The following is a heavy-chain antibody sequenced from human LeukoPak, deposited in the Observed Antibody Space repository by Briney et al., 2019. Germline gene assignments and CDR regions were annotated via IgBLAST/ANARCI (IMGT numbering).Heavy chain of an antibody. D-gene: IGHD2-2*01. CDR3: VRDYQFIQEV. CDR2: ISTDGKST. V-gene: IGHV3-74*01. J-gene: IGHJ6*02. CDR1: GFTFSNYW. Sequence: GGSLRLSCVASGFTFSNYWMLWVRQAPGKGLMWVSLISTDGKSTRYAESVKGRFAISRDNAKNALYLQMDILRVEDTALYFCVRDYQFIQEVWGQGTTVTVSS.